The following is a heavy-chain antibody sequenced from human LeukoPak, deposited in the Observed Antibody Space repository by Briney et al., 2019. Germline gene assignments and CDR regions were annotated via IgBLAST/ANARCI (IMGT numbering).Heavy chain of an antibody. D-gene: IGHD3-22*01. CDR3: ARECIDGYYESSGYDL. CDR2: IKDDGSRK. CDR1: GFSLSGYW. Sequence: GGSLRLSCAASGFSLSGYWMTWVRQAPGKGLEWVANIKDDGSRKHDVDSARGRFTISRDNAKNSLYLDMNSLRAEDTAVYYCARECIDGYYESSGYDLWGQGTLVTVSS. J-gene: IGHJ4*02. V-gene: IGHV3-7*01.